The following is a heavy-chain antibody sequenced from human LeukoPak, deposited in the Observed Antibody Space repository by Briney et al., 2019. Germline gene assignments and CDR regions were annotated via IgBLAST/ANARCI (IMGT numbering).Heavy chain of an antibody. CDR3: AKGDDYYDNNPDY. D-gene: IGHD3-22*01. Sequence: GGSLRLSCAPWGFTFSIYAMIWVRPAPGKGLEWVSSISGSASATYPADSVKGRFTISRDNVKSTLYLQMNSLRAEDTAVYYCAKGDDYYDNNPDYWGQGTLVTVSS. CDR2: ISGSASAT. V-gene: IGHV3-23*01. J-gene: IGHJ4*02. CDR1: GFTFSIYA.